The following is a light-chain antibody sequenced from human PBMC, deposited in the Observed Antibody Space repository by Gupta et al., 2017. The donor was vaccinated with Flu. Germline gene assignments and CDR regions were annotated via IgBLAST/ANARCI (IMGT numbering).Light chain of an antibody. J-gene: IGLJ1*01. CDR2: DVT. V-gene: IGLV2-11*01. CDR1: SNDVGGYNR. CDR3: SSHAGRVTWV. Sequence: QSAPTQPRSVSGSPAQSVTISCTGTSNDVGGYNRVSWYEQRPGKAPKLILYDVTERPSGVPDRFSGSKSGNTASLTISGLQADDEADYYCSSHAGRVTWVFGTRTTVTVL.